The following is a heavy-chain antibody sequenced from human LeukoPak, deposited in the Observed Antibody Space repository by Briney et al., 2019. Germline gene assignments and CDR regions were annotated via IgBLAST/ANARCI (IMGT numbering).Heavy chain of an antibody. J-gene: IGHJ6*03. Sequence: ASVKVSFKASGYTVTSYDINWGRQAPGQGLEWMGWMNPNSGNTGYAQKFQGSVTITRNNYISTAYMELSSLRSEDTAVYYCARGARPPHYSYYMDVWGKGTTVTVSS. D-gene: IGHD5-12*01. CDR1: GYTVTSYD. CDR3: ARGARPPHYSYYMDV. CDR2: MNPNSGNT. V-gene: IGHV1-8*03.